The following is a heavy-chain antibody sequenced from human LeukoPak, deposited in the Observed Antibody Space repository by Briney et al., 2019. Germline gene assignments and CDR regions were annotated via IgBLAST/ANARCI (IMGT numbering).Heavy chain of an antibody. V-gene: IGHV3-48*04. J-gene: IGHJ4*02. D-gene: IGHD3-22*01. Sequence: GGSLRLSCAASGFTFSSYSMNWVRQAPGKGLEWVSYIRSSGSTIYYADSVKGRFTISRDNAKNLLYLQMNNLRAEDTAVYYCARDHDSSGYKFGYWGQGTLVTVSS. CDR2: IRSSGSTI. CDR1: GFTFSSYS. CDR3: ARDHDSSGYKFGY.